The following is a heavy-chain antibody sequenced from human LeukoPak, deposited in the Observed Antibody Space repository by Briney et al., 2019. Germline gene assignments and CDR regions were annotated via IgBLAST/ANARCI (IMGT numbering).Heavy chain of an antibody. CDR3: ASSIAAAGTVV. D-gene: IGHD6-13*01. CDR2: IYYSGST. J-gene: IGHJ4*02. Sequence: SETLSLTCTVSGGSISSYYWSWIRQPPGKGPEWIGYIYYSGSTNYNPSLKSRVTISVDTSKNQFSLKLSSVTAADTAVYYCASSIAAAGTVVWGQGTPVTVSS. CDR1: GGSISSYY. V-gene: IGHV4-59*01.